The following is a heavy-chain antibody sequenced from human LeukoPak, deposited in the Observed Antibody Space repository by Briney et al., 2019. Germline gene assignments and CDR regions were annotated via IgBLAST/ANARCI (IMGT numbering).Heavy chain of an antibody. V-gene: IGHV3-9*03. CDR2: ISWNSGSI. CDR1: GFTFDDYA. CDR3: AKDMGYSGYGFDY. J-gene: IGHJ4*02. D-gene: IGHD5-12*01. Sequence: PGRSLRLSCAASGFTFDDYAMHWVRQAPGKGLEWVSGISWNSGSIGYADSVKGRFTISRDNAKNSLYLQMNSLRAEDMALYYCAKDMGYSGYGFDYWGQGTLVTVSS.